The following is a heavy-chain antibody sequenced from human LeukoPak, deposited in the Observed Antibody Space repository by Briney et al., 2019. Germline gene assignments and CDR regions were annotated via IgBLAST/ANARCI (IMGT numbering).Heavy chain of an antibody. CDR1: GFTFKNYA. J-gene: IGHJ4*01. V-gene: IGHV3-9*01. CDR2: ISWNSGNV. D-gene: IGHD6-6*01. Sequence: GGSLRPSCAASGFTFKNYAMHWVRQAPGKGLEWVSSISWNSGNVDYSDSVKGRFTLSRDNAKNSLFLQMNSLRDEDTAFYYCAKSGTYSSSSGYIDSWGHGTPVTVSS. CDR3: AKSGTYSSSSGYIDS.